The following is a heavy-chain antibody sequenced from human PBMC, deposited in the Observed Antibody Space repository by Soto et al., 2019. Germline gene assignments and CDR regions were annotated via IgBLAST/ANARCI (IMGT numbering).Heavy chain of an antibody. CDR1: GFTFSSYS. J-gene: IGHJ5*02. CDR2: ISSSSSYI. D-gene: IGHD3-3*01. V-gene: IGHV3-21*01. Sequence: GGSLRLSCAASGFTFSSYSMNWVRQAPGKGLEWVSSISSSSSYIYYADSVKGRFTISRDNAKNSLYLQMNSLRAEDTAVYYCARVKTIFGVVNWFDPWGQGTLVTVSS. CDR3: ARVKTIFGVVNWFDP.